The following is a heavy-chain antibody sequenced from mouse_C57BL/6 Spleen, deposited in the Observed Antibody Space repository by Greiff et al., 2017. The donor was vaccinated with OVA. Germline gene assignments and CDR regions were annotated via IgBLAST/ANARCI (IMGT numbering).Heavy chain of an antibody. V-gene: IGHV5-17*01. D-gene: IGHD5-1-1*01. J-gene: IGHJ4*01. CDR3: ASGYPMDY. CDR2: ISSGSSTI. Sequence: EVMLVESGGGLVKPGGSLKLSCAASGFTFSDYGMHWVRQAPEKGLEWVAYISSGSSTIYYAETVKGRFTISRDNAKNTLFLQMTRLRSEDTAMYYCASGYPMDYWGQGTSVTVSS. CDR1: GFTFSDYG.